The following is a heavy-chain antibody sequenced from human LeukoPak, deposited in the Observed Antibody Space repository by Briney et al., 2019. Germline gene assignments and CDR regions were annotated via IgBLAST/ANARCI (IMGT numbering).Heavy chain of an antibody. V-gene: IGHV1-46*01. Sequence: ASVKVSCKASGYTFTSYYMHWVRQAPGQGLEWMGIINPSGGSTSYAQEFQGRVTMTRDTSTSTVYMELSSLRSEDTAVYYCASLYDYGGNSDAFDIWGQGTMVTVSS. CDR2: INPSGGST. CDR3: ASLYDYGGNSDAFDI. D-gene: IGHD4-23*01. CDR1: GYTFTSYY. J-gene: IGHJ3*02.